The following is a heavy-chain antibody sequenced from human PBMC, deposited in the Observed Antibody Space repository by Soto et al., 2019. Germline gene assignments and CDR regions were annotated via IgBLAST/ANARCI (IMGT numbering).Heavy chain of an antibody. V-gene: IGHV3-23*01. J-gene: IGHJ3*01. CDR1: GFIFTNYA. D-gene: IGHD5-12*01. CDR3: VREGRGSFDF. Sequence: XGSLGLSCAASGFIFTNYAMNGVRQAPGKGLEWVSVIGGRGNSAYYADSVQGRFTISRDNSKNTLSLQMSSRTADDTTIYYCVREGRGSFDFWGRGTMVTGSS. CDR2: IGGRGNSA.